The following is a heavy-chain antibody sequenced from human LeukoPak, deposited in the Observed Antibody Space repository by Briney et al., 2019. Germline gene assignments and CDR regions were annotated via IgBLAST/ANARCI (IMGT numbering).Heavy chain of an antibody. V-gene: IGHV1-69*16. CDR1: GGTFSSYT. D-gene: IGHD5-18*01. Sequence: ASVKVSCKASGGTFSSYTISWVRQAPGQGLEWMGRIIPILGIANYAQKFQGRVTITTDESTSTAYMELSSLRSEDTAVYYCARDNVDTAMVNWFDPWGQGTLVTVSS. J-gene: IGHJ5*02. CDR2: IIPILGIA. CDR3: ARDNVDTAMVNWFDP.